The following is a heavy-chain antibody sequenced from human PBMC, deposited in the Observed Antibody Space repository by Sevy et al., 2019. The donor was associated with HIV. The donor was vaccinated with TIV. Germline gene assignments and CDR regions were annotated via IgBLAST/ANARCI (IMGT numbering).Heavy chain of an antibody. CDR1: GYAFSSNG. V-gene: IGHV1-18*04. Sequence: ASVKVSCKASGYAFSSNGISWVRQAPGQGLEWMGWISGYNGNTNYTEKFQGRVTMTTDTSTTTAYMELRSLRSDDSAVYYCARESRNDYADPNDAFDIRGQGTMVTVS. D-gene: IGHD4-17*01. J-gene: IGHJ3*02. CDR3: ARESRNDYADPNDAFDI. CDR2: ISGYNGNT.